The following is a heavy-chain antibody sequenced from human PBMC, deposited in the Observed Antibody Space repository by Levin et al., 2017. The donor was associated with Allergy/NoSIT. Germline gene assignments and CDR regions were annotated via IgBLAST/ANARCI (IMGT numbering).Heavy chain of an antibody. CDR1: GFNFSIYS. J-gene: IGHJ6*02. V-gene: IGHV3-48*04. CDR2: IGSGSSTI. CDR3: ARDRDYDVSTGYLGGVVRHYYYYGMDV. D-gene: IGHD3-9*01. Sequence: PGGSLRLSCAASGFNFSIYSMNWVRQAPGKGLEWVSYIGSGSSTIYYADSVKGRFTVSRDNAKNSLYLQMNSLRVEDTAIYYCARDRDYDVSTGYLGGVVRHYYYYGMDVWGQGTTVTVSS.